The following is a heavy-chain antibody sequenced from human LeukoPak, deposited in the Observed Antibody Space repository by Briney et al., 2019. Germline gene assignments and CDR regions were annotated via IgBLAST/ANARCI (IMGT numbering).Heavy chain of an antibody. CDR2: INGGGDAT. V-gene: IGHV3-23*01. J-gene: IGHJ6*02. Sequence: PGGSLRLSCAASGFSFNNNAMSWVRQAPGKGLEWVSAINGGGDATEYADSVKGRFTISRDNSKNTLYLQMNSLRAEDTAVYYCAREHGYCSGGSCSHYYYYGMDVWGQGTTVTVSS. CDR3: AREHGYCSGGSCSHYYYYGMDV. D-gene: IGHD2-15*01. CDR1: GFSFNNNA.